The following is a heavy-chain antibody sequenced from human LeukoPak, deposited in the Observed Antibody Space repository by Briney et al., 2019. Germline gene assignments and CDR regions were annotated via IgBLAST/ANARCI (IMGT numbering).Heavy chain of an antibody. V-gene: IGHV4-59*01. J-gene: IGHJ4*02. CDR2: IYYSGTT. Sequence: SETLSLTCTVSGGSISSYYWSWIRQPPGKGLEWIGYIYYSGTTNYNPSLKSRVTISVDTSKNQFSLKLSSVTAADTAVYYCARTVAARPEAVDYWGQGTLVTVSS. CDR3: ARTVAARPEAVDY. CDR1: GGSISSYY. D-gene: IGHD6-6*01.